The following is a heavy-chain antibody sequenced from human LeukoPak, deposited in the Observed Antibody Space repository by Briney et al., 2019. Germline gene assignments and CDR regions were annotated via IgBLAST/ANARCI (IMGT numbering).Heavy chain of an antibody. D-gene: IGHD3-22*01. CDR3: ARDPSGDSSGYPFDY. V-gene: IGHV1-2*02. Sequence: GASVKVSCKASGYTFTGYYMQWVRQAPGQGPEWMGWINPDSLATNYAQKLQGRVTLTRDTSINTAYMELSRLRSDDTAVYYCARDPSGDSSGYPFDYWGQGTLVTVSS. J-gene: IGHJ4*02. CDR1: GYTFTGYY. CDR2: INPDSLAT.